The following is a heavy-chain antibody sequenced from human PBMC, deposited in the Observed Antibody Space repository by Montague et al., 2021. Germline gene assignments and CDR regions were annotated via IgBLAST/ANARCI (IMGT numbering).Heavy chain of an antibody. J-gene: IGHJ6*03. D-gene: IGHD2-21*02. CDR2: IYHSGST. CDR1: GGSISSYY. V-gene: IGHV4-59*13. CDR3: ARERGDFDTVDYIYYYMDV. Sequence: SETLSLTCSVSGGSISSYYWTWIRQSPGKGLEWIGYIYHSGSTDYNPSLKSRVTILVDTSKKQFSLKLNSVTAADTAVYYCARERGDFDTVDYIYYYMDVWGKGTPVTVSS.